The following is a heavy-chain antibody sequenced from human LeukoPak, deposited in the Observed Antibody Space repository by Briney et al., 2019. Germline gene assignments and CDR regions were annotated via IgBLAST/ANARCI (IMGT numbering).Heavy chain of an antibody. CDR2: ISSSGSTI. CDR3: ARGLGDSSGNDAFDI. D-gene: IGHD3-22*01. Sequence: PGGSLRLSCAASGFTFSSYEMNWVRQAPGKGLEWVSYISSSGSTIYYADSVKGRFTISRDNAKNSLYLQMNSLRAEDTALYYCARGLGDSSGNDAFDIWGQGTMVTVSS. V-gene: IGHV3-48*03. CDR1: GFTFSSYE. J-gene: IGHJ3*02.